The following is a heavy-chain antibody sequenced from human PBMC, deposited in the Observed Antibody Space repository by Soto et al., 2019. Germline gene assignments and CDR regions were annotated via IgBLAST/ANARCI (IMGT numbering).Heavy chain of an antibody. CDR3: AKAHCSSTSCYPTYYSYTTDV. Sequence: PGGSLRLSCAASGFAFSSYAMTWVRQAPGKGLDWVSAISAGGDSPYYADSVKGRCTISRDNSKNMLYLQMDSLRAEDTAVYYCAKAHCSSTSCYPTYYSYTTDVWGQGTTVTVSS. V-gene: IGHV3-23*01. CDR1: GFAFSSYA. CDR2: ISAGGDSP. J-gene: IGHJ6*02. D-gene: IGHD2-2*01.